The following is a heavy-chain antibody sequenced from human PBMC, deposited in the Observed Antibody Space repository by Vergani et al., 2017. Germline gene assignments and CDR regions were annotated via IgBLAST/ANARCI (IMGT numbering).Heavy chain of an antibody. V-gene: IGHV4-34*01. J-gene: IGHJ4*02. D-gene: IGHD6-6*01. CDR2: INHSGST. CDR3: ARGGIYSSSDY. Sequence: QVQLQQWGAGLLKSSETLSLSCAVYGGSFSGHYWSWIRQPPGKGLEWIGEINHSGSTIYNPSLKSRVTISLDTSKNQISLNLTSVTAADTAVYYCARGGIYSSSDYWGQGTLVTVSS. CDR1: GGSFSGHY.